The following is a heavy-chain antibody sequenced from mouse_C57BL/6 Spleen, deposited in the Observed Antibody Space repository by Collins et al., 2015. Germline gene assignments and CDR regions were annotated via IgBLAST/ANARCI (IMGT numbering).Heavy chain of an antibody. CDR1: GYTFTSYW. Sequence: QVQLQQPGAELVRPGTSVKLSCKASGYTFTSYWMHWVKQRPGQGLEWIGVIDPSDSYTNYNQKFKGKATLTVDTSSSTACMQLSSLTSEDSAVYYCARRGYDYDETLPLAMDYWGQGTSVTVSS. CDR3: ARRGYDYDETLPLAMDY. D-gene: IGHD2-4*01. CDR2: IDPSDSYT. J-gene: IGHJ4*01. V-gene: IGHV1-59*01.